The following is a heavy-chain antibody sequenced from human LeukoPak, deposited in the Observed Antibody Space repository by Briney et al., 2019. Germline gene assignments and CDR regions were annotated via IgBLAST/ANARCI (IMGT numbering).Heavy chain of an antibody. D-gene: IGHD6-13*01. J-gene: IGHJ4*02. CDR1: GDSVSSNSAA. CDR3: ARDGGIAAAYDLTPGARHFDY. CDR2: TYYRSKWYN. Sequence: QTLSLTCAISGDSVSSNSAAWNWIRQSPSRGLEWLGRTYYRSKWYNDYAVSVKSRITINPDTSKNQFSLQLNSVTPEDTAVYYCARDGGIAAAYDLTPGARHFDYWGQGTLVTVSS. V-gene: IGHV6-1*01.